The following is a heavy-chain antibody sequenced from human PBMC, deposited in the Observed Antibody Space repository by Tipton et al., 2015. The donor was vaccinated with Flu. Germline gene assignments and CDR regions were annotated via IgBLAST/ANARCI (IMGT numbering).Heavy chain of an antibody. CDR1: GFTFSSYA. CDR2: IGDSGGRA. J-gene: IGHJ1*01. CDR3: AKPEALGYCSSTRCYLAEYFQH. Sequence: SLRLSCAASGFTFSSYAMSWVRQAPGKGLEWVSTIGDSGGRANYADSLKGRFTISRDNSKNTLYLQMNSLRAEDTAVYYCAKPEALGYCSSTRCYLAEYFQHWGQGTLVTVSS. D-gene: IGHD2-2*01. V-gene: IGHV3-23*01.